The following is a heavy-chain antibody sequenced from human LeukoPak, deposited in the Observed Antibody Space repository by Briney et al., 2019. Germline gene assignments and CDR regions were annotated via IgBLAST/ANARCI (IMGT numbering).Heavy chain of an antibody. J-gene: IGHJ4*02. CDR3: ARDFGGYYLYYFDY. CDR1: GYTFTGYY. V-gene: IGHV1-2*02. D-gene: IGHD3-22*01. Sequence: ASVKVSCKASGYTFTGYYMHWVRQAPGQGLEWMGWINPNSGGTNYAQKFQGRVTMTRDTSISTAYMELSRLRSDDTAVYYCARDFGGYYLYYFDYWGQGTLVTVSS. CDR2: INPNSGGT.